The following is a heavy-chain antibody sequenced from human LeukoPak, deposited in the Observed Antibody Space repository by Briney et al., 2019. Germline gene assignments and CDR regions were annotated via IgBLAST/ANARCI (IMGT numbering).Heavy chain of an antibody. CDR1: GFTFGTYW. Sequence: GGSLRLSCAASGFTFGTYWMSWVRQAPGKGLEWVANIKEDGSEKYYADSVKGRFTISRDNAKKSLYLQMNSLRADDTAVYYCAGELDMTKVWEFFKNWGRGPLVTVS. D-gene: IGHD4-17*01. CDR3: AGELDMTKVWEFFKN. J-gene: IGHJ1*01. CDR2: IKEDGSEK. V-gene: IGHV3-7*01.